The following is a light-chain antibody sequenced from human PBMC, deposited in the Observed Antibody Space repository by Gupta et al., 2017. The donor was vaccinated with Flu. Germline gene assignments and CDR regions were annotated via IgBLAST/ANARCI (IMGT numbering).Light chain of an antibody. CDR1: KLGDEN. CDR2: QDR. Sequence: SFAVTQPPSVSVSPGQTASIPCSGEKLGDENVSWYQQKPGQSPVLVIHQDRKRPPGIPERFSGSNSGNKVTLTISGAQAMDEGDYYWQAWDSNTGLVIFGGGTKLTGL. V-gene: IGLV3-1*01. CDR3: QAWDSNTGLVI. J-gene: IGLJ2*01.